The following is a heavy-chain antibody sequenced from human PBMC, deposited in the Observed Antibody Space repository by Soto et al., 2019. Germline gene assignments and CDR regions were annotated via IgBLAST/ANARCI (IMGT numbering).Heavy chain of an antibody. CDR2: IFHSGST. Sequence: SETLSLTCAVSGGSISSGGYSWSWLRQPPGKGLEWIGYIFHSGSTYYNPSLKSRVTISVDGSKNHFSLKLTSVTAADTAVYYCARHNYGSGSTYFDYWGQGTLVTVSS. J-gene: IGHJ4*02. V-gene: IGHV4-30-2*01. CDR3: ARHNYGSGSTYFDY. D-gene: IGHD3-10*01. CDR1: GGSISSGGYS.